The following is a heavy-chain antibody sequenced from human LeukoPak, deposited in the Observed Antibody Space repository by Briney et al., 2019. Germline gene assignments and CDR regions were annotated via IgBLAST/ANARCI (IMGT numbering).Heavy chain of an antibody. J-gene: IGHJ5*02. CDR1: GYSFTSNY. Sequence: GASVKVSCKVSGYSFTSNYIHWVRQAPGQGLEWMGIINPSGGSTSYAQKFQGRVTMTRDTSTSTVYMELSSLRSEDTAVYYCARGHPHWFDPWGQGTLVTVSS. CDR2: INPSGGST. V-gene: IGHV1-46*01. CDR3: ARGHPHWFDP.